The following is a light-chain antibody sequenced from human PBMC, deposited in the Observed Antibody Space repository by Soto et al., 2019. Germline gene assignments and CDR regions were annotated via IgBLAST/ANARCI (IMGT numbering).Light chain of an antibody. J-gene: IGKJ1*01. CDR2: MAS. CDR3: QQHNTYPAT. CDR1: QSVSTW. Sequence: DIQMTQSPSTLSASVGDTVTITCRASQSVSTWLAWYQQKPGKTPKLLIYMASTLESGVPSRFSGSASGTEFTLTLSSLQPDDFATYYCQQHNTYPATFGQGTKVEIK. V-gene: IGKV1-5*03.